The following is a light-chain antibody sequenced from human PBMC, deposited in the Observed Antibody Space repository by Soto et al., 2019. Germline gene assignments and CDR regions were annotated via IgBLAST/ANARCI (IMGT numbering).Light chain of an antibody. CDR3: QHYNSYSEA. V-gene: IGKV1-5*03. CDR1: QTISSW. Sequence: DIQMTQSPSTLSGSVGARVTITCRASQTISSWLAWYQQKPGKAAKLLIYKASTLKSGVPSRFSGSGSGTAGTLTISSLQPDDFETYDGQHYNSYSEAFGQGTKVDIK. J-gene: IGKJ1*01. CDR2: KAS.